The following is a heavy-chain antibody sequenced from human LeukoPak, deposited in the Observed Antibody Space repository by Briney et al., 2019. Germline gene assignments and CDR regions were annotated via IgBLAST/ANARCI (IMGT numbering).Heavy chain of an antibody. D-gene: IGHD3-10*01. V-gene: IGHV1-2*02. Sequence: ASVKVSCKASGYTFTGYYMHWVQQAPGQGLEWMGWINPNSGGTNYAQKFQGRVTMTRDTSISTAYMELSRLRSDDTAVYYCVRGITMVRGVPHPGYWGQGTLVTVSS. J-gene: IGHJ4*02. CDR3: VRGITMVRGVPHPGY. CDR1: GYTFTGYY. CDR2: INPNSGGT.